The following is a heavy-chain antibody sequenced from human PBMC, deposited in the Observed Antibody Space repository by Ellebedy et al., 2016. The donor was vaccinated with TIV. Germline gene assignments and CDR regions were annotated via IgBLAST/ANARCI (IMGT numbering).Heavy chain of an antibody. CDR3: VRDSSKVSGMDV. D-gene: IGHD2-8*01. J-gene: IGHJ6*02. CDR2: IYSSAST. CDR1: GFSVSSTY. Sequence: PGGSLRLSCAASGFSVSSTYMSWVRQAPGKGLDWVSVIYSSASTYYADSVKGRFTIPRDNVKNLLFLQMNSLRAEDTGVYYCVRDSSKVSGMDVWGQGTTVTVSS. V-gene: IGHV3-53*01.